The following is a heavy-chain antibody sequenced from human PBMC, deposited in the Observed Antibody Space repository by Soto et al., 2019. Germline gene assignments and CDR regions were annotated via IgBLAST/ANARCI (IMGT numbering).Heavy chain of an antibody. CDR3: AKGPSSQLWAPGACDY. CDR1: GFTFSSYA. J-gene: IGHJ4*02. D-gene: IGHD5-18*01. Sequence: EVQLLESGGGLVQPGGSLRLSCAASGFTFSSYAMCWVRQPPGKGLEWVSAISGSGGGTYYADSVKCRFTISRDNSTNTLYLKMNSLRADDTAVYYCAKGPSSQLWAPGACDYWGQRTLVIVSS. V-gene: IGHV3-23*01. CDR2: ISGSGGGT.